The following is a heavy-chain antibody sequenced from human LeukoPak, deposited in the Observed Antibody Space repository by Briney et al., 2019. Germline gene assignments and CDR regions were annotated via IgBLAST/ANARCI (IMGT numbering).Heavy chain of an antibody. CDR1: GYSISGGYY. D-gene: IGHD3-22*01. Sequence: SETLSLTCIVSGYSISGGYYWDWNRQPPGKGLEWIGSIYHSGITYYNPSLKSRVTISVDTSKNNFSLTLNSVTAADTAVYYCARSLDYYDSSGQKYWGQGTLVTVSS. CDR2: IYHSGIT. CDR3: ARSLDYYDSSGQKY. J-gene: IGHJ4*02. V-gene: IGHV4-38-2*02.